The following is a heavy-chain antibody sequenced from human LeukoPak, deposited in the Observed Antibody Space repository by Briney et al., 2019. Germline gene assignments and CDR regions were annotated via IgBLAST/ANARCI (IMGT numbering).Heavy chain of an antibody. CDR2: IIPIFGTA. CDR1: GGTFSSYA. CDR3: ARDRSTIFGVVIMDAFDI. Sequence: AASVKVSCKASGGTFSSYAISWVRQAPGQGLEWMGGIIPIFGTANYAQKFQGRVTITADESTSTAYMELSSLRSEDTAVYYCARDRSTIFGVVIMDAFDIWGQGTMATVSS. D-gene: IGHD3-3*01. V-gene: IGHV1-69*13. J-gene: IGHJ3*02.